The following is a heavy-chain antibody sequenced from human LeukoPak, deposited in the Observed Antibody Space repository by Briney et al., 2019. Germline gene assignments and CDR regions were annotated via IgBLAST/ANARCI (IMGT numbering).Heavy chain of an antibody. CDR3: AGDIGVNYLDY. Sequence: PSETLSLTCSVSGQSISSGYYWGWIRQPPGKGLEWIGYIHYTGTTNYNPSLKSRVTISVDTSKNQFSLRLNSVTAADTAVYYCAGDIGVNYLDYWGQGTLVTVSS. D-gene: IGHD3-16*01. J-gene: IGHJ4*02. CDR1: GQSISSGYY. V-gene: IGHV4-38-2*02. CDR2: IHYTGTT.